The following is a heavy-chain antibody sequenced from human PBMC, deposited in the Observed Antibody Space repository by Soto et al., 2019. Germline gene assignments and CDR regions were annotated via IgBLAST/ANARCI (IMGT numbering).Heavy chain of an antibody. CDR2: ISGSGGST. V-gene: IGHV3-23*01. D-gene: IGHD2-15*01. CDR1: GFTFSSYA. J-gene: IGHJ5*02. Sequence: LRLSCAASGFTFSSYAMSWVRQAPGKGLEWVSAISGSGGSTYYADSAKGRFTISRDNSKNTLYLQMNSLRAEDTAVYYCAKDPTDQDIVVVVAATNWFDPWGQGTLVTVSS. CDR3: AKDPTDQDIVVVVAATNWFDP.